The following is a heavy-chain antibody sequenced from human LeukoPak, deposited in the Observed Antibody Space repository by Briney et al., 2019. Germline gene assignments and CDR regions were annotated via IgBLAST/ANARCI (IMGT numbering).Heavy chain of an antibody. V-gene: IGHV3-74*01. Sequence: GGSLRLSCAASGFTFSIYWMHWVRQGPGKGLVWVSRINSDGSGTTYADSVKGRFTISRDNSKNSLYLQMNSLRTEDTALYYCAKDIDSSWYAEYFQHWGQGTLVTVSS. CDR1: GFTFSIYW. D-gene: IGHD6-13*01. J-gene: IGHJ1*01. CDR2: INSDGSGT. CDR3: AKDIDSSWYAEYFQH.